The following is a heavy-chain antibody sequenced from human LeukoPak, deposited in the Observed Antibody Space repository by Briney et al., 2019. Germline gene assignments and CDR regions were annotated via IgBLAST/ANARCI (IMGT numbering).Heavy chain of an antibody. D-gene: IGHD3-22*01. J-gene: IGHJ4*02. CDR3: ARGPYDSSGYVSYYFDY. CDR1: GYTLTELS. V-gene: IGHV1-24*01. CDR2: FDPEDGET. Sequence: ASVKVSCKVSGYTLTELSMHWVRQAPGKGLEWMGGFDPEDGETIYEQKFQGRVTMTEDTSTDTAYMELSSLRSEDTAVYYCARGPYDSSGYVSYYFDYWGQGTLVTVSS.